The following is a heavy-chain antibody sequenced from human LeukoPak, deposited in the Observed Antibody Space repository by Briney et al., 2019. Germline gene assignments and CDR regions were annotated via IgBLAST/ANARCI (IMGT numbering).Heavy chain of an antibody. D-gene: IGHD6-13*01. V-gene: IGHV4-39*01. J-gene: IGHJ5*02. CDR1: GGSISSAAYY. CDR2: IYYTGTT. CDR3: ARRPIAAGNNWFDP. Sequence: PSETLSLTCTVSGGSISSAAYYWGWVRQPPGKGLDWIGSIYYTGTTYYSPSLQTRATLSFDTSKNQFSLKLTSVTAADTAVYFCARRPIAAGNNWFDPWGQGTLVTVPS.